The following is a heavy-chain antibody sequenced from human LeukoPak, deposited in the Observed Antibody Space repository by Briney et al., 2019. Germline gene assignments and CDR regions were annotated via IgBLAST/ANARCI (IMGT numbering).Heavy chain of an antibody. CDR2: IYYSGST. Sequence: PSETLSLTCTVSGGSISSSSYYWGWIRQPPGKGLEWIGSIYYSGSTYYNPSLKSRVTISVDTPKNQFSLKLSSVTAADTAVYYCARQLYSSGWSFDYWGQGTLVTVSS. CDR3: ARQLYSSGWSFDY. J-gene: IGHJ4*02. V-gene: IGHV4-39*07. CDR1: GGSISSSSYY. D-gene: IGHD6-19*01.